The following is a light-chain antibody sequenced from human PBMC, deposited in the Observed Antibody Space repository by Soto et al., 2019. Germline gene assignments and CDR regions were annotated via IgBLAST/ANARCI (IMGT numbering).Light chain of an antibody. CDR1: QSVSNSY. J-gene: IGKJ1*01. CDR3: QQYGSSPT. V-gene: IGKV3-20*01. Sequence: EIVLTQSPGTLSLSPGERVTLSCRASQSVSNSYLAWYQQKPGQAPRLLIYDASSRATGIPDRFSGSGSGTDFTLTINRLEPEDFAVYYCQQYGSSPTFGQGTKVEIK. CDR2: DAS.